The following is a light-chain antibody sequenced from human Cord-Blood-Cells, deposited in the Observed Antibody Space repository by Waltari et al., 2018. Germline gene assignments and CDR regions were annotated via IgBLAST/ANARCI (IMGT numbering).Light chain of an antibody. Sequence: EIVLTQSPGTLSLSPGERATLSCRASQSVSSSYLAWYQQKPGQAPRLLIYGASSATGIPDRFSGSGSGTDFTLTISRLEPEDFAVYYCQQYGSSSYTFGQGTKLEIK. V-gene: IGKV3-20*01. J-gene: IGKJ2*01. CDR2: GAS. CDR1: QSVSSSY. CDR3: QQYGSSSYT.